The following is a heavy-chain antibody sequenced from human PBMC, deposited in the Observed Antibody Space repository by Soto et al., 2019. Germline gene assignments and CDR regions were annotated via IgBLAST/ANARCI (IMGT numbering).Heavy chain of an antibody. CDR3: ARGSGYSGYDY. CDR2: IYYSGSI. CDR1: GGSISSYY. V-gene: IGHV4-59*01. J-gene: IGHJ4*02. D-gene: IGHD5-12*01. Sequence: SETLSLTCTVSGGSISSYYWSWIRQPPGKGLEWIGYIYYSGSINYNPSLKSRVTISVDTSKNQFSLELSSVTAADTAVYYCARGSGYSGYDYWGQGTLVTVSS.